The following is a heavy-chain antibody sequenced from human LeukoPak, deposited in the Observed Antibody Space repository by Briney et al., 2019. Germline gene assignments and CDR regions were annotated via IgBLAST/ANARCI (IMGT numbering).Heavy chain of an antibody. J-gene: IGHJ4*02. CDR2: IYYSGST. CDR1: GGSISSYY. CDR3: ARHGEEGPYCGGDCYSYLDY. D-gene: IGHD2-21*02. Sequence: PSETLSLTCTVSGGSISSYYWSWIRQPLGKGLEWIGYIYYSGSTNYNPSLKSRVTISVDTSKNQFSLKLSSVTAADTAVYYCARHGEEGPYCGGDCYSYLDYWGQGTLVTVSS. V-gene: IGHV4-59*08.